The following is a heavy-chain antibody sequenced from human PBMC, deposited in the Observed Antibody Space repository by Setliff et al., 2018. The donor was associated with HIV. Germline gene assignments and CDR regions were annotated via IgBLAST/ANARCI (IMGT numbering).Heavy chain of an antibody. D-gene: IGHD2-15*01. CDR2: IDWDDDE. V-gene: IGHV2-70*12. Sequence: SGPTLVNPTQTLTLTCTFSGFSLTTTGMCVTWIRQPPGKALEWLARIDWDDDEYYSTSLKTRLTISKDTSKNQVALTMTNMDPVDTATYYCAHGYCSGGSCYHAYWGQGTLVTVSS. CDR1: GFSLTTTGMC. J-gene: IGHJ4*02. CDR3: AHGYCSGGSCYHAY.